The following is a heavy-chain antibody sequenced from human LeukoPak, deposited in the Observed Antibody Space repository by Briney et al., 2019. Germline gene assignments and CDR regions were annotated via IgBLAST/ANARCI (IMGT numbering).Heavy chain of an antibody. V-gene: IGHV3-30*18. CDR2: ISYDGSNK. J-gene: IGHJ4*02. Sequence: PGGSLRLSCAASGFTFSSYGMHWVRQAPGKGLEWVAVISYDGSNKYYADSAKGRFTISRDNSKNTLYLQMNSLRAEDTAVYYCAKEQVDGDYATFDYWGQGTLVTVSS. D-gene: IGHD4-17*01. CDR3: AKEQVDGDYATFDY. CDR1: GFTFSSYG.